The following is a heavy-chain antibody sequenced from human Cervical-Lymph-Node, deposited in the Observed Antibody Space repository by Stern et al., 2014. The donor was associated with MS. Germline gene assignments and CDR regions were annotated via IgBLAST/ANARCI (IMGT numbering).Heavy chain of an antibody. CDR2: VYHTGST. V-gene: IGHV4-59*01. CDR1: GGSMPDYY. Sequence: QVQLQESGPGLVRPSETLSLTCRVSGGSMPDYYWSWIRQPPGKGLEWIGYVYHTGSTSYNPSLKSRVTISIDTSKSQFALKVNSVTAADTAVYYCARGGRMASMFYWGQGTLVTVSS. CDR3: ARGGRMASMFY. J-gene: IGHJ4*02. D-gene: IGHD5-24*01.